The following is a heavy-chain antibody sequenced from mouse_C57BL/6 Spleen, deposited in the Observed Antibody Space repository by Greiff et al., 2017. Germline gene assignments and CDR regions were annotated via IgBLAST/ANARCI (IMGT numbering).Heavy chain of an antibody. J-gene: IGHJ1*03. V-gene: IGHV1-5*01. D-gene: IGHD1-1*01. Sequence: VQLKESGTVLARPGASVKMSCKTSGYTFTSYWMHWVKQRPGQGLEWKGAIYPGNSDTSYNQKFKGKAKLTAVTSASTAYMELSSLTNEDSAVYSCTRYGTVVATGYFDVWGTGTTVTVSS. CDR3: TRYGTVVATGYFDV. CDR1: GYTFTSYW. CDR2: IYPGNSDT.